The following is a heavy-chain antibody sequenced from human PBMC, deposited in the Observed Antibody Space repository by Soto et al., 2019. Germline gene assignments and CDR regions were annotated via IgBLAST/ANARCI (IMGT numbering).Heavy chain of an antibody. Sequence: GGSLRFSCAASGFTFSSYAMSWVRQAPGKGLEWVSAISGSGGSTYYADSVKGRFTISRDNSKNTLYLQMNSLRAEDTAVYYCAKARYYDSSGYLNFDYWGQGTLVTVSS. CDR2: ISGSGGST. CDR3: AKARYYDSSGYLNFDY. J-gene: IGHJ4*02. D-gene: IGHD3-22*01. V-gene: IGHV3-23*01. CDR1: GFTFSSYA.